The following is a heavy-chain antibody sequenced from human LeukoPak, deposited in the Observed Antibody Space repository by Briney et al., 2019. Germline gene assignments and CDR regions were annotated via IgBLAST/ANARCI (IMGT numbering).Heavy chain of an antibody. V-gene: IGHV4-39*07. J-gene: IGHJ6*03. Sequence: PSETLSLTCTVSVGSISSSSYYWGWVRQPPGKGLEWIGSIYYSGSTNYNPSLTSRATISVDTSKNQFSLRLSSVTAADTAVYYCAKYYDYWSGYYYMDVWGKGTTVTASS. CDR1: VGSISSSSYY. D-gene: IGHD3-3*01. CDR3: AKYYDYWSGYYYMDV. CDR2: IYYSGST.